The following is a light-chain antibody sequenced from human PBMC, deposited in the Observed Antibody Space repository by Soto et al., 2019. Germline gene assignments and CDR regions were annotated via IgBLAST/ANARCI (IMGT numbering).Light chain of an antibody. CDR1: SSNIGAGYD. V-gene: IGLV1-40*01. CDR2: ANI. CDR3: QSYDSRLRV. Sequence: QSVLTQPPSVSGAPGQRVTISCTGNSSNIGAGYDVHWYQQLPGTAPKLLIYANINRPSGVPDRFSGSKSGTSASLAITGIQDEDEADYYCQSYDSRLRVFGGGTKLTVL. J-gene: IGLJ3*02.